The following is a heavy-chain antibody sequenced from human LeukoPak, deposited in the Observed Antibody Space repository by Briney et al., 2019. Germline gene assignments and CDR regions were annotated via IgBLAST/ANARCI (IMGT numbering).Heavy chain of an antibody. Sequence: ASVKVSCKASGYTFTSYSVHWVRQAPGQRLEWMGWINAGNGNTKYSQKFQGRVTVTRDTSANTAYMELSSLTSEDTAVYHCARGAAEGLDYWGQGILVTVSS. CDR3: ARGAAEGLDY. V-gene: IGHV1-3*01. CDR1: GYTFTSYS. D-gene: IGHD6-13*01. J-gene: IGHJ4*02. CDR2: INAGNGNT.